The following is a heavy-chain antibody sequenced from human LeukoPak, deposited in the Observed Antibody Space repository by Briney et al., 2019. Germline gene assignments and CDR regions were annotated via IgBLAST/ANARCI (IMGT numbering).Heavy chain of an antibody. CDR2: IIPMSGTV. J-gene: IGHJ6*03. Sequence: SVKVSCKASGGTFSTFGISWVRQAPGQGLEWMGGIIPMSGTVNNAQKFQGRVTITADKSTSTAYMELSSLRSEDTAVYYCARVVGLTGYSSSWYSGYYYYMDVWGKGTTVTVSS. CDR3: ARVVGLTGYSSSWYSGYYYYMDV. D-gene: IGHD6-13*01. V-gene: IGHV1-69*06. CDR1: GGTFSTFG.